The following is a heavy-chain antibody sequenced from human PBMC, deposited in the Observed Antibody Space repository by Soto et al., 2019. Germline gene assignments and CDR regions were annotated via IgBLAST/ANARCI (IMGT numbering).Heavy chain of an antibody. Sequence: SETLSLTCTVSGGSISSYYWSWIRQPPGKGLEWIGYIYYSGSTNYNPSLKSRVTISVDTSKNQFSLKLSSVTSADTAVYYCARANSGHHYGLYYWGQGTLVTVSS. V-gene: IGHV4-59*01. D-gene: IGHD5-12*01. CDR2: IYYSGST. CDR3: ARANSGHHYGLYY. CDR1: GGSISSYY. J-gene: IGHJ4*02.